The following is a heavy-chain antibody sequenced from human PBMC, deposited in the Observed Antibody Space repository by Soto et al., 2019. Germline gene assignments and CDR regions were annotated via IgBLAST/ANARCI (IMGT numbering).Heavy chain of an antibody. CDR2: IYYSGST. V-gene: IGHV4-39*01. J-gene: IGHJ6*02. CDR1: GGSISSSSYY. Sequence: QLQLQESGPGLVKPSETLSLTCTVSGGSISSSSYYWGWIRQPPGKGLEWIGSIYYSGSTYYNPSLKSRVTISVDTSKNQCALKLSSVTAADTAVYYCARQALTGGYYYYGMDVWGQGTTVTVSS. CDR3: ARQALTGGYYYYGMDV. D-gene: IGHD7-27*01.